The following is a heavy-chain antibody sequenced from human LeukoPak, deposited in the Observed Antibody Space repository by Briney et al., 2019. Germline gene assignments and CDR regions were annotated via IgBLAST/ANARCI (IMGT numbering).Heavy chain of an antibody. V-gene: IGHV1-46*01. D-gene: IGHD5-18*01. J-gene: IGHJ4*02. CDR2: INPSGDGT. Sequence: APLKVSCKAFRYTFTSSNFHCVRHAPGQGLEWMGIINPSGDGTSYAQKFQGRVTMTKDTSTSTVYMELSSLRTDDTAVYYCASGSVNGYRLDRMDDGGQGTLVTVSS. CDR1: RYTFTSSN. CDR3: ASGSVNGYRLDRMDD.